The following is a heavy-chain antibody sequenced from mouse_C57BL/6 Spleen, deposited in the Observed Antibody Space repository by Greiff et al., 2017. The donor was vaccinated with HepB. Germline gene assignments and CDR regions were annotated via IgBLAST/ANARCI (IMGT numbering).Heavy chain of an antibody. D-gene: IGHD1-1*01. V-gene: IGHV1-63*01. J-gene: IGHJ4*01. CDR3: ARGGTTVVANYYAMDY. CDR2: IYPGGGYT. Sequence: VQLQQSGAELVRPGTSVKMSCKASGYTFTNYWIGWAKQRPGHGLEWIGDIYPGGGYTNYNEKFKGKATLTADKSSSTAYMQFSSLTSEDSAIYYCARGGTTVVANYYAMDYWGQGTSVTVSS. CDR1: GYTFTNYW.